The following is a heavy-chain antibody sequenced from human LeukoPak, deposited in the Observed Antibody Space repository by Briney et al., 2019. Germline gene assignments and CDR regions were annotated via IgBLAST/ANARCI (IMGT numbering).Heavy chain of an antibody. V-gene: IGHV1-18*01. CDR2: ISAYNGHT. J-gene: IGHJ4*02. D-gene: IGHD3-10*02. CDR3: ARGGVFGEVHYFDY. CDR1: GYTFTSYG. Sequence: GASVKVSCKASGYTFTSYGLTWVRQAPGQGLEWMGWISAYNGHTKYPQKLQGRVTMTTDTSTSTAYMELRSLRSDDTAVYYCARGGVFGEVHYFDYWGQGTRVTVSS.